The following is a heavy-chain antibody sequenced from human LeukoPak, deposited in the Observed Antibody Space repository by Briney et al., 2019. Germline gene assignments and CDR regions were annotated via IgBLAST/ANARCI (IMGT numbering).Heavy chain of an antibody. J-gene: IGHJ4*02. CDR3: ARGGGNSGGYYFDY. Sequence: NPSETLSLTCAVYGGSFSGYYWSWIRQPPGKGPEWIGEINHSGSTNYNPSLKSRVTISVDTSKNQFSLKLSSVTAADTAVYYCARGGGNSGGYYFDYWGQGTLVTVSS. D-gene: IGHD4-23*01. CDR2: INHSGST. CDR1: GGSFSGYY. V-gene: IGHV4-34*01.